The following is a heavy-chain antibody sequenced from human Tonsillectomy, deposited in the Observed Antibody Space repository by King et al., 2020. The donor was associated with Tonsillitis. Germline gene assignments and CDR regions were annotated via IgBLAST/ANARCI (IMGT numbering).Heavy chain of an antibody. CDR3: ARDQVPAANYYYYGMDV. V-gene: IGHV3-30-3*01. D-gene: IGHD2-2*01. Sequence: QLVQSGGGVVQPGRSLRLPCAASGISFSSYAMHWVRQAPGKGLEWVAVISYDGSNKYYTDSVKGRFTISRDNSKNTLYLQMNSLRAEDTAVYYCARDQVPAANYYYYGMDVWGQGTTVTVSS. J-gene: IGHJ6*02. CDR1: GISFSSYA. CDR2: ISYDGSNK.